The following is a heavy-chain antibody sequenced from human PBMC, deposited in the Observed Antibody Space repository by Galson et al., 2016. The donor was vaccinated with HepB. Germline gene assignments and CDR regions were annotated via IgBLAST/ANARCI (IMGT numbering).Heavy chain of an antibody. CDR3: AKDRGNLNYYQLYGLDV. Sequence: SLRLSCAASGFTFDEYAMHWVRQAPGKGLEWVSTISWNSGTIDYADSVKGRFTISRDNAKNSLHLQMNSLRTEDTALYYCAKDRGNLNYYQLYGLDVWGPGTLVTVSS. V-gene: IGHV3-9*01. CDR1: GFTFDEYA. D-gene: IGHD2/OR15-2a*01. CDR2: ISWNSGTI. J-gene: IGHJ6*02.